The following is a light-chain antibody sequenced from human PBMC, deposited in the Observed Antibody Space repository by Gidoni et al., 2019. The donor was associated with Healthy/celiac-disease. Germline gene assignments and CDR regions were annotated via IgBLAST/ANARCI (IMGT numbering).Light chain of an antibody. CDR2: DAC. CDR1: QGISSA. J-gene: IGKJ4*01. Sequence: AIQLTQSPSSLAASVGDRVTITCRASQGISSALAWYQQKPGKAPKLLIYDACSLESGVPSRFCGSGSGTDFTLTISSLQPEDFATYYCQQFNSYPPLTFGGGTKVEIK. CDR3: QQFNSYPPLT. V-gene: IGKV1-13*02.